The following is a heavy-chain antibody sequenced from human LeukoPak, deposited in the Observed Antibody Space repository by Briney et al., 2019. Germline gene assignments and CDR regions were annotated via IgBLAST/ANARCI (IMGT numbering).Heavy chain of an antibody. CDR3: AKDSLGHRGEGHLDY. CDR1: GFIFSSYA. CDR2: ISGSGDNT. Sequence: GGSLRLSCAASGFIFSSYAMSWVRQAPGKGLEWVSAISGSGDNTYYADSVKGRFTISGDNSKNTLYLQMNSLRAEDTAVYYCAKDSLGHRGEGHLDYWGQGTLVTVSS. J-gene: IGHJ4*02. V-gene: IGHV3-23*01.